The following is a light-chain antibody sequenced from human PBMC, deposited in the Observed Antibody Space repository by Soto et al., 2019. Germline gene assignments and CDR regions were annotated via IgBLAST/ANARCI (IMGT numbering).Light chain of an antibody. V-gene: IGKV1-39*01. Sequence: DIQMTQSPSSLSASVGDRVTITCRASQSISTYLNWYQKKPGQAPKLVICCVADLHTGVPSRFRSSGSGADFTLTITSRQPEDFVTYYCQQRFHAPCTFGQGTKVEI. CDR3: QQRFHAPCT. CDR1: QSISTY. CDR2: CVA. J-gene: IGKJ1*01.